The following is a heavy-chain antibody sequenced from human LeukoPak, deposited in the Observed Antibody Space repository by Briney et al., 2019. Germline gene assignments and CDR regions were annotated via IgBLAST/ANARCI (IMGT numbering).Heavy chain of an antibody. V-gene: IGHV3-7*01. CDR2: VKQDGSEK. CDR1: GFTISDYW. D-gene: IGHD1-26*01. Sequence: TGGSLRLSCAASGFTISDYWMTWVRQPPGKGLEWVANVKQDGSEKFYVDSVEGRFTISRDNAKNSLYLQMNSLRAEDTAVYYCARERLELRYFDCWGQGALVTVSS. J-gene: IGHJ4*02. CDR3: ARERLELRYFDC.